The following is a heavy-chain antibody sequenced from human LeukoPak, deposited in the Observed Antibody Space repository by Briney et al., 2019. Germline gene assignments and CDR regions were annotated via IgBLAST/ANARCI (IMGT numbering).Heavy chain of an antibody. V-gene: IGHV3-11*04. D-gene: IGHD3-10*02. CDR3: AELGITMIGGV. CDR2: TSSSGSTM. J-gene: IGHJ6*04. CDR1: GFTFSDYY. Sequence: GGSLRLSRAASGFTFSDYYMSWLCQAPGRGLEWVSKTSSSGSTMYYADSVKGRFTFSRDNAKNSLYLQMNSLRAEDTAVYYCAELGITMIGGVWGKGTTVTISS.